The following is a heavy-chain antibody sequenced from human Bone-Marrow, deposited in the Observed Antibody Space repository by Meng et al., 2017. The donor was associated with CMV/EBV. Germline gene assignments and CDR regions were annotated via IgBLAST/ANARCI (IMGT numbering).Heavy chain of an antibody. Sequence: GGSLRLSCAASGFTFDDYGMSWVRQAPGKGLEWVSGINWNGGSTGYADSVKGRFTISRDNAKTSLYLQMNSLRAEDTAVYYCAREVVPAAIWPSYGMDVWGQGTTVTVSS. V-gene: IGHV3-20*04. CDR2: INWNGGST. D-gene: IGHD2-2*01. CDR1: GFTFDDYG. J-gene: IGHJ6*02. CDR3: AREVVPAAIWPSYGMDV.